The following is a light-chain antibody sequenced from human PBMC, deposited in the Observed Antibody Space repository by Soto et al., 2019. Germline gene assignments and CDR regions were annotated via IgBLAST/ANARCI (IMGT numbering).Light chain of an antibody. CDR1: QSISSW. J-gene: IGKJ1*01. CDR3: QQYHSWT. V-gene: IGKV1-5*03. Sequence: DIQMTQSPSTLAASVGDRVTITCRASQSISSWMAWYQQKPGKAPKLLIYTASSLQSGVPSRFSGSGSGTEFTLTISGLQPDDFATYYCQQYHSWTFGQGTKVEIK. CDR2: TAS.